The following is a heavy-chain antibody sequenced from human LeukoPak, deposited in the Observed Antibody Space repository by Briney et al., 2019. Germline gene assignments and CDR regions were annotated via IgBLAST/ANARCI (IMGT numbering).Heavy chain of an antibody. CDR2: ISSSSSYI. V-gene: IGHV3-21*01. CDR1: GFTFSSYS. D-gene: IGHD4-17*01. CDR3: ARDLSGDYYFDY. J-gene: IGHJ4*02. Sequence: GESPRLSCAASGFTFSSYSMNWVRQAPGKGLEWVSSISSSSSYIYYADSVKGRFTISRDNAKNSLFLQMNSLRAEDTAVYYCARDLSGDYYFDYWGQGTLVTVSS.